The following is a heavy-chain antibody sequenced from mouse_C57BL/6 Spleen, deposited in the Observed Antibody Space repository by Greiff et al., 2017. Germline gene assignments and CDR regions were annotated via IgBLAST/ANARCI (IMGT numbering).Heavy chain of an antibody. D-gene: IGHD1-1*01. Sequence: QVQLQQPGAELVMPGASVKLSCKASGYTFTSYWMHWVKQRPGQGLEWIGEIDPSDSYTNYNQKFKGKSTLTVDKSSSTAYMQLSSLTSEDSAVYYCAIPSITTVVAMDYWGQGTTLTVSS. J-gene: IGHJ2*01. CDR2: IDPSDSYT. V-gene: IGHV1-69*01. CDR3: AIPSITTVVAMDY. CDR1: GYTFTSYW.